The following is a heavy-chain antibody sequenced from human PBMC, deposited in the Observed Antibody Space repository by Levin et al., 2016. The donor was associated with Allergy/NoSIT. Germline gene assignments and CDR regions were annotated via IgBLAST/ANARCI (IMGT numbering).Heavy chain of an antibody. D-gene: IGHD5-12*01. V-gene: IGHV3-23*01. CDR1: GFIFSDSA. Sequence: LSLTCVGSGFIFSDSAVHWVRQAPGKGLEWVSAISASGGYTLHADSVKGRFTTSRDNSKNTLYLQMNSLRAEDTAVYYCAKHAHSGYDFDSWGQGTLVTVSS. J-gene: IGHJ4*02. CDR2: ISASGGYT. CDR3: AKHAHSGYDFDS.